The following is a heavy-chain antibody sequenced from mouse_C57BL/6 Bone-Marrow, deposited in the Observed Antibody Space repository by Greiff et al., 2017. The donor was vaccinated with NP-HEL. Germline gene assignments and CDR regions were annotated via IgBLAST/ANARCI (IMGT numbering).Heavy chain of an antibody. J-gene: IGHJ3*01. D-gene: IGHD2-5*01. CDR2: IDPENGDT. Sequence: EVKLQESGAELVRPGASVKLSCTASGFNIKDDYMHWVKQRPEQGLEWIGWIDPENGDTEYASKFQGKATITADTSSNTAYLQLSSLTSEDTAVYYCTTGVITVEEDWGQGTLVTVSA. CDR3: TTGVITVEED. V-gene: IGHV14-4*01. CDR1: GFNIKDDY.